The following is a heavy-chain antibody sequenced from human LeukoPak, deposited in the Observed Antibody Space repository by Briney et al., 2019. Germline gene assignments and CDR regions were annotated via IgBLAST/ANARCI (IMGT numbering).Heavy chain of an antibody. Sequence: TSETLSLTCTISGGSISSSSYYWGWIRQPPGKGLEWIGSIYYSGSTYYNPSLKSRVTISVDTSKNQFSLKLSSVTAADTAVYYCARQVRAPGFFDYWGQGTLVTVSS. CDR3: ARQVRAPGFFDY. CDR1: GGSISSSSYY. V-gene: IGHV4-39*01. CDR2: IYYSGST. J-gene: IGHJ4*02. D-gene: IGHD4/OR15-4a*01.